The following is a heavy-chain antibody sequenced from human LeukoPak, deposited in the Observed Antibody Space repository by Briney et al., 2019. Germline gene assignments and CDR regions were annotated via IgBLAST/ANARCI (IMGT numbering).Heavy chain of an antibody. V-gene: IGHV4-34*01. CDR1: GGSFSGYY. D-gene: IGHD3-22*01. Sequence: PSETLSLTCAVYGGSFSGYYWSWIRQPPGKGLEWIGEINHSGSTNYNPSLKSRVTISVDTSKNQFSLKLSSVTAADTAVYYCARQAYYDSSEPQDPDAAFDIWGQGTMVTVSS. J-gene: IGHJ3*02. CDR3: ARQAYYDSSEPQDPDAAFDI. CDR2: INHSGST.